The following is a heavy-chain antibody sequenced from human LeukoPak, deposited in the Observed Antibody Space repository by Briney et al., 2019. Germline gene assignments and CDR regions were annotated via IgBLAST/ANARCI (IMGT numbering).Heavy chain of an antibody. Sequence: ADPLSLPCTLSGRSNSSYYRSCIRQPPGKALEWFVYIFYSGSSHYTPSLEGRVTLSLVTSKSQFSLKLMSVTAADTAVYYCARVDGEGDYWGQGTLVTVSS. V-gene: IGHV4-59*07. CDR3: ARVDGEGDY. CDR1: GRSNSSYY. CDR2: IFYSGSS. J-gene: IGHJ4*02. D-gene: IGHD4-17*01.